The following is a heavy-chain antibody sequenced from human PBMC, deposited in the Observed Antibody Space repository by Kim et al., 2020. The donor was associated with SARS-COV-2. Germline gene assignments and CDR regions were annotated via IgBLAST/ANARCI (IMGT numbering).Heavy chain of an antibody. D-gene: IGHD5-12*01. Sequence: GESLKISCKGSGYSFTSYWISWVRQMPGKGLEWMGRIDPSDSYTNYSPSFQGHVTISADKSISTAYLQWSSLKASDTAMYYCARHLEMATIWFDPWGQGTLVTVSS. V-gene: IGHV5-10-1*01. CDR1: GYSFTSYW. J-gene: IGHJ5*02. CDR3: ARHLEMATIWFDP. CDR2: IDPSDSYT.